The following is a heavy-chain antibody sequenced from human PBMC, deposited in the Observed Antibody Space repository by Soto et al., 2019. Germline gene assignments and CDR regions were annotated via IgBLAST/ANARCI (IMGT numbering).Heavy chain of an antibody. CDR1: GYTFTSYG. D-gene: IGHD3-22*01. CDR3: ARGRYSYYDSSTDAFEI. Sequence: DSVKVSCKASGYTFTSYGISWVRQAPGQGLEWMGWISAYNGNTNYAQKLQGRVTMTTDTSTSTAYMELRSLRSDDTAVYYCARGRYSYYDSSTDAFEICGQGTIVTVS. CDR2: ISAYNGNT. J-gene: IGHJ3*02. V-gene: IGHV1-18*04.